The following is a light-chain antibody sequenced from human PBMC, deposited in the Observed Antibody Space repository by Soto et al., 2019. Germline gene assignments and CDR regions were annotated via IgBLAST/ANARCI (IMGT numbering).Light chain of an antibody. CDR2: GPS. CDR1: QCVSNNF. J-gene: IGKJ5*01. V-gene: IGKV3D-20*02. CDR3: QQRSSFVT. Sequence: EIVLTQSPGTLSLSPLERSTLSCSASQCVSNNFLAWYQHRPGQSPRLLIYGPSTRATSIPDRFSGSGSGTDFTLTISRLESEDFAVYYCQQRSSFVTFGQGTRLEIK.